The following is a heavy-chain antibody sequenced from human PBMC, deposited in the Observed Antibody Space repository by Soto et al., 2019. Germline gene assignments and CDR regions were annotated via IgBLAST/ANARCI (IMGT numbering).Heavy chain of an antibody. CDR1: GFTFSGSA. CDR2: IRSKTNSYAT. CDR3: SRLVGATSSFDY. J-gene: IGHJ4*02. D-gene: IGHD1-26*01. Sequence: EVQLVESGGGLVQPGGSLKLSCAASGFTFSGSAIHWVRQASGKGLEWLGRIRSKTNSYATAYAASVNGRFTISRDDSKNTGYLQMNSLKTEDTAVYYCSRLVGATSSFDYWGQGTLVTVSS. V-gene: IGHV3-73*02.